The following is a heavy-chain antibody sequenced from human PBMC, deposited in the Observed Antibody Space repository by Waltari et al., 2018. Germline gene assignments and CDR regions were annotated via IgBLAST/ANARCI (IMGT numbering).Heavy chain of an antibody. Sequence: EEQLVESGGGLVQPGGSLRLSCAVSGLNININYMSWVRQAPGKGLEWVSVIYSGGNTYYADSVNGRFIISRDTSKNTLYLQMNSLRAEDTAIYYCARDHHVLRFSYGLDVWGQGTTVTVSS. J-gene: IGHJ6*02. CDR1: GLNININY. V-gene: IGHV3-66*01. CDR3: ARDHHVLRFSYGLDV. CDR2: IYSGGNT. D-gene: IGHD3-3*01.